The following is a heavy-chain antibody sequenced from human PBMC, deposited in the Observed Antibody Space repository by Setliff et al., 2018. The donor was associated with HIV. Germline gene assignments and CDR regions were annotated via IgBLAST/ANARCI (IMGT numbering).Heavy chain of an antibody. CDR3: ARDGRAKGVYSHWFLDL. CDR2: IYYSGIT. V-gene: IGHV4-31*03. D-gene: IGHD2-8*01. CDR1: GGSLSSGGYY. Sequence: LSLTCTVSGGSLSSGGYYWNWIRQHPGKGLEWIGNIYYSGITYYNPSLMSRVTISVDTSKNNFSLKLSSVTAADTAVYSCARDGRAKGVYSHWFLDLWGRGTLVTVSS. J-gene: IGHJ2*01.